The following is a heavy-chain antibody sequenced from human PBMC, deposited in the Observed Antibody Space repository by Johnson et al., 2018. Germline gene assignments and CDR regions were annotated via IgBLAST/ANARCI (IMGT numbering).Heavy chain of an antibody. CDR1: GFTLSSYG. CDR2: ISYDGSKK. J-gene: IGHJ6*02. CDR3: TRIAEWGAYYYYGMDV. Sequence: QVQLVESGGGVVQPGRSLRLSCAASGFTLSSYGMHWVRPAPGKGLEWVAVISYDGSKKYSADSVKGRFTISRDNSKNTLYLQMNSLRAEDTAVYYCTRIAEWGAYYYYGMDVWGQGTTVTVSS. D-gene: IGHD6-13*01. V-gene: IGHV3-30*03.